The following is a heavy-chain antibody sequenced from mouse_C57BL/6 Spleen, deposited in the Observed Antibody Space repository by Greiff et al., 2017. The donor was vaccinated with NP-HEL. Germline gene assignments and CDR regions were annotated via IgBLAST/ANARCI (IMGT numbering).Heavy chain of an antibody. Sequence: QVQLQQSGAELVMPGASVKLSCKASGYTFTSYWMHWVKQRPGQGLEWIGEIDPSDSYTNYNQKFKGKSTLTVDKSSSTAYMQLSSLTSEDSAVYYCARSGGYGYDYWGQGTTLTVSS. CDR3: ARSGGYGYDY. CDR2: IDPSDSYT. D-gene: IGHD2-2*01. CDR1: GYTFTSYW. J-gene: IGHJ2*01. V-gene: IGHV1-69*01.